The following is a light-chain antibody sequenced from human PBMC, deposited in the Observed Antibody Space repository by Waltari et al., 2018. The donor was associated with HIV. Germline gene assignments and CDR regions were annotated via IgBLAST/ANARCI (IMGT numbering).Light chain of an antibody. Sequence: QSVLTQPPSASGTPGQRVTISCSGSRSNLGSNTVNWYQQLPGTAPKLLIYSNNQRPSGVPDRFSGSKSGTSASLAISGLQSEDEADYYCAAWDDSLNGWVFGGGTKLTVL. CDR2: SNN. CDR1: RSNLGSNT. V-gene: IGLV1-44*01. J-gene: IGLJ3*02. CDR3: AAWDDSLNGWV.